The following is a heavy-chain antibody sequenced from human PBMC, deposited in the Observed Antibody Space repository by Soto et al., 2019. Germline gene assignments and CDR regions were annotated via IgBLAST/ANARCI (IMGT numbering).Heavy chain of an antibody. CDR1: GYSFTSYW. J-gene: IGHJ4*02. V-gene: IGHV5-51*01. CDR3: ARQGPSSSWFYFDY. CDR2: IYPCDSET. Sequence: PGESLKISCKGSGYSFTSYWIGWVRQMPGKGLEWMGIIYPCDSETRYRPSFQVQVTISADKSIRTAYLQWSSLKASDTALYYCARQGPSSSWFYFDYWGQGTLVTGSS. D-gene: IGHD6-13*01.